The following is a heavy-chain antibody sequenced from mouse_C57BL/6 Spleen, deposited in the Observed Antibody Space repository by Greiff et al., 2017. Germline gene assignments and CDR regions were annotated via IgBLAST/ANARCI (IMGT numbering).Heavy chain of an antibody. CDR1: GYTFTSYT. Sequence: LVESGAELARPGASVKMSCKASGYTFTSYTMHWVKQRPGQGLEWIGYINPSSGYTKYNQKFKDKATLTADKSSSTAYMQLSSLTSEDSAVYYCARETVVARTYFDYWGQGTTLTVSS. J-gene: IGHJ2*01. D-gene: IGHD1-1*01. CDR3: ARETVVARTYFDY. V-gene: IGHV1-4*01. CDR2: INPSSGYT.